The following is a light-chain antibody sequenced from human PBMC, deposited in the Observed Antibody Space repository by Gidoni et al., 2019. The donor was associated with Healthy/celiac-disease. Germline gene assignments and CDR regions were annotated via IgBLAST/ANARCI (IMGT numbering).Light chain of an antibody. CDR3: QQYNNWPPLT. V-gene: IGKV3-15*01. CDR1: PSVSCN. J-gene: IGKJ4*01. Sequence: EIVMTQSPATLSVSPGERATLSCRASPSVSCNLAWYQQKPGQAPRLLIYGASTRATGIPARFSGSGSGTEFTLTISSLQSEDFAVYYCQQYNNWPPLTFGGGTKVEIK. CDR2: GAS.